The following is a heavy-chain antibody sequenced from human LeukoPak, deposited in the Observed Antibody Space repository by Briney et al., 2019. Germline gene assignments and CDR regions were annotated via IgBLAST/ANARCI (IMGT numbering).Heavy chain of an antibody. Sequence: PSETLSLTCTVSGGSISSSSYYWGWIRQPPGKGLEWIGSIYYSGSTYYNPSLKSRVTISVDTSKNQFSLELSSVTAADTAVYYCARTNQPFDYWGQGTLVTVSS. CDR2: IYYSGST. CDR1: GGSISSSSYY. D-gene: IGHD2-2*01. CDR3: ARTNQPFDY. V-gene: IGHV4-39*01. J-gene: IGHJ4*02.